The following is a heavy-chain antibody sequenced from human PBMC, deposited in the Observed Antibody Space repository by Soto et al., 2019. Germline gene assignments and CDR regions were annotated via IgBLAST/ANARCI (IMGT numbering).Heavy chain of an antibody. V-gene: IGHV3-23*01. J-gene: IGHJ5*02. CDR2: ISGRGDIS. CDR3: ATRFSTGWSRYNWFGP. CDR1: GFPFNTFA. Sequence: EVQLLESGGESVQPGGSLRLSCAASGFPFNTFAMNWVRQAPGRGLEGIAMISGRGDISNYADSVRGRFTISRDNSKNTLFLQMSALRDDDTAVYYCATRFSTGWSRYNWFGPWGQGTLVTVSS. D-gene: IGHD6-19*01.